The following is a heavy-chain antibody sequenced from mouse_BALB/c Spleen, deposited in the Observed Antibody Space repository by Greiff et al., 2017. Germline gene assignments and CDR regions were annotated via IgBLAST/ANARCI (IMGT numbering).Heavy chain of an antibody. D-gene: IGHD1-1*02. J-gene: IGHJ3*01. CDR1: GFPFSSSA. Sequence: DVMLVESGGGLVKPGGSLNLSCAASGFPFSSSAMSWVRQPPGKRLEWVASISSGGSTYYPDSVKGRFTISRDNARNILYLQMSSLRSEDTAMYYCARGGGSPAWFAYGGQGRLGTVSA. V-gene: IGHV5-6-5*01. CDR3: ARGGGSPAWFAY. CDR2: ISSGGST.